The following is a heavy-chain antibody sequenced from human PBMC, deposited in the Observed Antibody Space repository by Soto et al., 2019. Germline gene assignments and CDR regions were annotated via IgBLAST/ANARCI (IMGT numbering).Heavy chain of an antibody. J-gene: IGHJ5*02. V-gene: IGHV2-5*01. CDR3: AYRLRYAAYWIDP. CDR1: GFSLTTSGVS. Sequence: QSGPTLVNPTQTPTLTCTLSGFSLTTSGVSVGWIRQPPGKALEWLALIYWNDDKSYTPSLKSRLTITKDTSKNQVVLTMTNMDLVDTATYYCAYRLRYAAYWIDPWGQGTLVTVS. D-gene: IGHD1-1*01. CDR2: IYWNDDK.